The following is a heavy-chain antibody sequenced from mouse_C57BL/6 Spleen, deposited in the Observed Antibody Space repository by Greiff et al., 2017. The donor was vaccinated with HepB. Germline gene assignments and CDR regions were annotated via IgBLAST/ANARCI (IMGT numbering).Heavy chain of an antibody. CDR2: IDSNSGGT. D-gene: IGHD1-1*01. CDR3: ARDYGSTPAY. Sequence: VQLQQSGAELVKPGASVKLSCKASGYTFTSYWMHWVKQRPGRGLEWIGRIDSNSGGTKYNEKVKSKATLTVDKLSSTAYRQLSSLTSEDSAVYYCARDYGSTPAYWGQGTTLTVSS. CDR1: GYTFTSYW. V-gene: IGHV1-72*01. J-gene: IGHJ2*01.